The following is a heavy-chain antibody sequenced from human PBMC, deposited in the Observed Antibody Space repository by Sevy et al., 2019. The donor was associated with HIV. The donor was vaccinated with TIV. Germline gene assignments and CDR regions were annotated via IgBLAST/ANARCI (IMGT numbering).Heavy chain of an antibody. V-gene: IGHV3-48*03. CDR1: GFTFSSYE. Sequence: GGSLRLSCAASGFTFSSYEMHWVRQAPGKGLEWVSYISNSGTTISYSDSVRGRFSISRDNARNSLYLQMNSLRAEDTAVYYCARDLPPSATTVAHFDYWGQGTLVTVSS. CDR3: ARDLPPSATTVAHFDY. J-gene: IGHJ4*02. CDR2: ISNSGTTI. D-gene: IGHD4-17*01.